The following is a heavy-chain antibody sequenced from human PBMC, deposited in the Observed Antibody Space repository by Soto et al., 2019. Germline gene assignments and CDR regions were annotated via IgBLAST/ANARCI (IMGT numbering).Heavy chain of an antibody. CDR2: FSGSGDST. V-gene: IGHV3-23*01. J-gene: IGHJ6*03. CDR3: AKFDDPYYYYYMDV. Sequence: EVQLLDSGGGLVQPGGSLRLSCAASGFTFSSYAMSWVRQAPGKGLEWVSAFSGSGDSTYYADSVKGRFTISRDNSKNPLYLKMNRLRAEDTAVYYCAKFDDPYYYYYMDVWGKGTTVTVSS. CDR1: GFTFSSYA.